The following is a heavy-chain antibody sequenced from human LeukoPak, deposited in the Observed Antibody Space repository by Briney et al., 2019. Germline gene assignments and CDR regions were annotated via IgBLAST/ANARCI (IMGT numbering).Heavy chain of an antibody. V-gene: IGHV1-18*01. J-gene: IGHJ3*02. CDR1: GYTFTTYG. CDR2: ISTYNDNT. CDR3: ARDRVTMTDYASFDI. D-gene: IGHD3-22*01. Sequence: ASVKVSCKASGYTFTTYGISWVRQAPGQGLEWMGWISTYNDNTNYAQKLQGRVTMTTDTSTSTAYMGLRSLRSDDTAVYYCARDRVTMTDYASFDIWGQGTVVTVSS.